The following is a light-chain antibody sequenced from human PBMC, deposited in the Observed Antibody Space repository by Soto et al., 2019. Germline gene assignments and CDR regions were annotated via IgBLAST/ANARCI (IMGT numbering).Light chain of an antibody. J-gene: IGKJ4*01. Sequence: EIVMTQSPATLSVSPGERATLSCRASQSVSSNLAWYQQKPGQAPRLLIYGASTRATGIPARFSGSGSGTEFTLTLSSLQSEDFAVYYCQQYNKWPLPFGGGTKVEF. CDR2: GAS. V-gene: IGKV3-15*01. CDR3: QQYNKWPLP. CDR1: QSVSSN.